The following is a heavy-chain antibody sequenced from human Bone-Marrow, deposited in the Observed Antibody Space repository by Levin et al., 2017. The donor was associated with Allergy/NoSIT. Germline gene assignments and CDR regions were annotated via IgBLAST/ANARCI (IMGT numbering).Heavy chain of an antibody. D-gene: IGHD3-22*01. V-gene: IGHV1-18*01. J-gene: IGHJ1*01. CDR3: AVPYYDGSGDGPTHPSEYFQH. CDR2: ISAYNGNT. CDR1: GYTFTSYG. Sequence: GESLKISCKASGYTFTSYGISWVRQAPGQGLEWMGWISAYNGNTNYAQKLQGRVTMTTDTSTSTAYMELRSQRSDDTAVYYCAVPYYDGSGDGPTHPSEYFQHWGQGTLVTVSS.